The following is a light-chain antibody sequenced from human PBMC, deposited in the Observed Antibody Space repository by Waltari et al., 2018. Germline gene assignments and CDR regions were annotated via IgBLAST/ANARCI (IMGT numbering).Light chain of an antibody. CDR1: SLRRYY. V-gene: IGLV3-19*01. CDR2: GKN. J-gene: IGLJ2*01. Sequence: SSELTQDPAVSVALGQTVRITCQGDSLRRYYASRYQQKPGHAPVLVIHGKNNRPSGIPDRFSGSSSGNTASLTITGAQAEDEADYYCNSRDSSGNSWVFGGGTKLTVL. CDR3: NSRDSSGNSWV.